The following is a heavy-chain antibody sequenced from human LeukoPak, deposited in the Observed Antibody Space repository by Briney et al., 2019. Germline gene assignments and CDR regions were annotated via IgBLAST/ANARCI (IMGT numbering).Heavy chain of an antibody. J-gene: IGHJ4*02. CDR3: ARDDSGPDY. CDR1: GFTFSSYW. CDR2: MNQDGSEK. Sequence: GGSLRLSCAAPGFTFSSYWMSWVRQAPGKVLEWVANMNQDGSEKYYVESVKGRFTISRDNAKNSLYLQMNSLRAEDTAVYYCARDDSGPDYWGQGTLVTVSS. V-gene: IGHV3-7*01. D-gene: IGHD6-19*01.